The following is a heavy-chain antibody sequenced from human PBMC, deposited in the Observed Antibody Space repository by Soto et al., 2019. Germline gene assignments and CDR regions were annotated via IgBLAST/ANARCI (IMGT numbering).Heavy chain of an antibody. V-gene: IGHV1-24*01. CDR3: ATQVGAKYYYGMDV. CDR2: FDPEDGET. D-gene: IGHD1-26*01. J-gene: IGHJ6*02. CDR1: GYTLTELS. Sequence: ASVKVSCKVSGYTLTELSMHWVRQAPGKGLEWMGGFDPEDGETIYAQKFQGRVTMTEDTSTDTAYMELSSLRSEDTAVYYCATQVGAKYYYGMDVWGQGTTVTVS.